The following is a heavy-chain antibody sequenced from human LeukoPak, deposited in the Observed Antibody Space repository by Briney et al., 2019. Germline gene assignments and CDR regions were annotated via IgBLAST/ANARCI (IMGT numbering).Heavy chain of an antibody. CDR1: GDGISSNTAS. CDR2: TYYTSNWYY. J-gene: IGHJ4*02. CDR3: ARTPGYNSLPF. Sequence: SQTRSLTCAVSGDGISSNTASWNWIWQSPSRGLEWLGRTYYTSNWYYDYADSVKSRITINPDTSKNQLTLHLNSVTPADTDIYYCARTPGYNSLPFWGQGTLVTVST. V-gene: IGHV6-1*01. D-gene: IGHD1-14*01.